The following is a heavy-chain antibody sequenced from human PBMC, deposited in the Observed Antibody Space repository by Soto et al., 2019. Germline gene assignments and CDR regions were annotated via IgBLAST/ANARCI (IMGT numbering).Heavy chain of an antibody. CDR2: IIPIFGTA. CDR1: GGTFSSYA. Sequence: ASVKVSCKASGGTFSSYAISWVRQAPGQGLEWMGGIIPIFGTANYAQKFQGRVTITADESTSTAYMELSSLRSEDTAVYYCARGEEYYDILTGYPWFDPWGQGTLVTVSS. CDR3: ARGEEYYDILTGYPWFDP. D-gene: IGHD3-9*01. J-gene: IGHJ5*02. V-gene: IGHV1-69*13.